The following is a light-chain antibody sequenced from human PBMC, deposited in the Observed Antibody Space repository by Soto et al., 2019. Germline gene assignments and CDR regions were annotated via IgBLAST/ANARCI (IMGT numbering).Light chain of an antibody. CDR3: AAWDDSLSGPV. V-gene: IGLV1-44*01. CDR2: SND. CDR1: TSNIGTNT. J-gene: IGLJ3*02. Sequence: QSVLTQSPSASGTPGQRVSISCSGSTSNIGTNTVSWYQHVPGTAPKLLIYSNDQRPSAVPGRFSGSKSGTSASLAISGLLSEDEADYYCAAWDDSLSGPVFGGGTKVTVL.